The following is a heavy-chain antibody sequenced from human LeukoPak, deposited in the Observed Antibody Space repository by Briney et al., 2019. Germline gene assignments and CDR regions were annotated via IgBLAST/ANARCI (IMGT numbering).Heavy chain of an antibody. V-gene: IGHV4-38-2*01. CDR1: GYSISSGHY. CDR2: IYHSGSS. CDR3: ARAKNPYYYYYYMDF. Sequence: PSETLSLTCAVSGYSISSGHYWVWIRQPPGTGLDYIGNIYHSGSSHYNPSLKSRVTISVDTSNNQFSLKLSSVTAADTAVYYCARAKNPYYYYYYMDFWGRGTTVTVSS. J-gene: IGHJ6*03.